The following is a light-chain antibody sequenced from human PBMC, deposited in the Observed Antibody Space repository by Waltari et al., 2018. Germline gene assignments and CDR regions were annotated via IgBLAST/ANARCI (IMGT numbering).Light chain of an antibody. CDR1: QSLSTNY. CDR3: HYYGSYMWT. J-gene: IGKJ1*01. V-gene: IGKV3-20*01. Sequence: EIVVTQSPGTLSLSPGERATLPCKASQSLSTNYLGWYQQKPGQAPRPLMYATSRRATGTPDRFRGSGSGTDFTLTISRLEPEDSAVYYCHYYGSYMWTFGQGTKVEIK. CDR2: ATS.